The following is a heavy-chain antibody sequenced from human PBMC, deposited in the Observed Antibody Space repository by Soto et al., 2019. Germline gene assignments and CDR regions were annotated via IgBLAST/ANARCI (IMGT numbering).Heavy chain of an antibody. D-gene: IGHD3-22*01. Sequence: SVKVSCKASGYTFTNYYMHWVRQAPGQGLEWMGMINPRGGRTTYPQKFQGRVTMTTDTSTSTVYMELSSLRSEDTAVYYCARDLAVYYDDSNTPYKAFDIWGQGTMVTVSS. CDR3: ARDLAVYYDDSNTPYKAFDI. CDR2: INPRGGRT. CDR1: GYTFTNYY. V-gene: IGHV1-46*03. J-gene: IGHJ3*02.